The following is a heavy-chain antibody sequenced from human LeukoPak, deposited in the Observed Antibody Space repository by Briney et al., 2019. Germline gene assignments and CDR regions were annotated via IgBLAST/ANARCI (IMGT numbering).Heavy chain of an antibody. V-gene: IGHV4-38-2*02. D-gene: IGHD1-14*01. CDR3: ARSPTKRVTEDY. CDR2: IYHTGST. Sequence: PSETLSLTCTVSGGSISSYYWGWIRQSPGKGLEWIGSIYHTGSTYYNPSLKSRVTISLDASNKQFSLRLSSVTAADTAVYYCARSPTKRVTEDYWGHGILVTVSS. J-gene: IGHJ4*01. CDR1: GGSISSYY.